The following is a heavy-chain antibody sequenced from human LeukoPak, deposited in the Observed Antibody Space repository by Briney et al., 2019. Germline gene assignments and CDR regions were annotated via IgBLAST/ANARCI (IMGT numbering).Heavy chain of an antibody. J-gene: IGHJ4*02. CDR2: ISGSGGST. V-gene: IGHV3-23*01. Sequence: PGGSLRLSCAASGFTFSSYAMSWVRKAPGKGLEWVSAISGSGGSTYYADSVKGRFTISRDNSKNTLYLQMNSLRAEDTAVYYCAKVDCSSTSCYPQPFDYWGQGTLVTVSS. CDR1: GFTFSSYA. D-gene: IGHD2-2*01. CDR3: AKVDCSSTSCYPQPFDY.